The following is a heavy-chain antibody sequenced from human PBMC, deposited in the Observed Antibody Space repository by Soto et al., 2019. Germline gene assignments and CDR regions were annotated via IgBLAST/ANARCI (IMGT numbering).Heavy chain of an antibody. CDR3: TRAIGLTRFDY. J-gene: IGHJ4*02. CDR2: IGTTGDT. CDR1: GFTFSSYD. D-gene: IGHD3-22*01. V-gene: IGHV3-13*04. Sequence: PGGSLRLSCSASGFTFSSYDMHWVRQGTGKGLEWVSAIGTTGDTYYAGSVKGRFTISRENAKNSLYLQMNSLRAGDTAIYFYTRAIGLTRFDYWGQGTLVTVSS.